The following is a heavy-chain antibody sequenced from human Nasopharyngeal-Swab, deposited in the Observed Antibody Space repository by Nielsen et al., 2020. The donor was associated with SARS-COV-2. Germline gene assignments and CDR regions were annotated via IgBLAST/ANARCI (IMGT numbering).Heavy chain of an antibody. D-gene: IGHD3-3*01. CDR2: ISYSSSTI. Sequence: SLKISCAASGFSFRSYSMIWVRQAPGKGLECVSYISYSSSTIYYADSVKGRFTISIDNAKNPLDLQMNSLRDEDTAVYYCARDVYDFWTGYHLSHYYYYGMDVWGQGTTVTVSS. CDR3: ARDVYDFWTGYHLSHYYYYGMDV. J-gene: IGHJ6*02. CDR1: GFSFRSYS. V-gene: IGHV3-48*02.